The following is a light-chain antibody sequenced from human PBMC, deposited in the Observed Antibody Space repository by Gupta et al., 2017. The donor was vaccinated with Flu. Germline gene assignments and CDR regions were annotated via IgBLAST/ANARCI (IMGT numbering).Light chain of an antibody. CDR3: QQDNRFSA. V-gene: IGKV1-5*03. CDR1: QSIRSW. CDR2: KAS. Sequence: SPSPVSASVGDRVTSTCRDSQSIRSWLAWYQQKPGKAPSLLIYKASQGQSGVPSRFSGGGSETEFTLTSTNRQPDDSATYYGQQDNRFSAFGGGTXVEIK. J-gene: IGKJ4*01.